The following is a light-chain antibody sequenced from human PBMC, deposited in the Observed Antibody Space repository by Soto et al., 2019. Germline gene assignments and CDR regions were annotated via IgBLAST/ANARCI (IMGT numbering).Light chain of an antibody. V-gene: IGKV1-27*01. CDR2: GAS. CDR1: QGISNY. J-gene: IGKJ3*01. CDR3: QKYNSAQFT. Sequence: DIQMTQSPSSLSASVGDRVTITCRASQGISNYLAWYQQKPGKVPELLIYGASTLKSGVPSRFSGSGSGTDFTLTISSLQPEDVATYYCQKYNSAQFTFGPGTKVDI.